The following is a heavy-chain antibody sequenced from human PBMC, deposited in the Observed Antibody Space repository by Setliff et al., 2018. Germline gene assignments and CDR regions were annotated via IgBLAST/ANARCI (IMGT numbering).Heavy chain of an antibody. D-gene: IGHD2-15*01. J-gene: IGHJ4*02. CDR2: IRASNDET. V-gene: IGHV1-18*01. Sequence: GASVKVSCKTSGYTFTDYGISWVRQAPGQRLEWVGWIRASNDETDYAQKFRGRVIMTTDTSTNTAYMELRSLRSDDTAIYYCARGPPEFVVAPAEGKFDYWGQGTLVTVSS. CDR3: ARGPPEFVVAPAEGKFDY. CDR1: GYTFTDYG.